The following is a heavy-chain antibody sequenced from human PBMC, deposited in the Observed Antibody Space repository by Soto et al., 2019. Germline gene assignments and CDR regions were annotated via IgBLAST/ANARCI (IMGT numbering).Heavy chain of an antibody. V-gene: IGHV4-30-4*02. CDR1: GGSISSGDYY. D-gene: IGHD3-10*01. CDR3: ARDLYGSGDWFDP. Sequence: SETLSLTCTVSGGSISSGDYYWSWIRQPPGKGLEWIGYIYYSGSTYYNPSLKSRVTISVDTSKNQFSLKLRSVTAADTAVYYCARDLYGSGDWFDPWGQGTLVTVSS. J-gene: IGHJ5*02. CDR2: IYYSGST.